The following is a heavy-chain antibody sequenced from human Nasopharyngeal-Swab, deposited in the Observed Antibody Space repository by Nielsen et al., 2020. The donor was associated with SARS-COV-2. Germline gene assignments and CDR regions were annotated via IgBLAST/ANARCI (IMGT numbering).Heavy chain of an antibody. D-gene: IGHD4-17*01. CDR1: GYTCISSS. J-gene: IGHJ4*02. CDR2: ISAYNGHT. V-gene: IGHV1-18*04. Sequence: ASVQVSCKASGYTCISSSMTWVRQAPGQGLEWMGKISAYNGHTDYAQEFQDRVTMTTDTSTSTAYLELRSLTSDDTAVYYCTLRDYVDWGQGTLVTVSS. CDR3: TLRDYVD.